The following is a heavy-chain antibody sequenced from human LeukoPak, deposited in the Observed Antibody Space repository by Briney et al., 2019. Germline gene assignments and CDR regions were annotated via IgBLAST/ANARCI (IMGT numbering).Heavy chain of an antibody. CDR3: ANPEWLLPSYYYYGLDV. Sequence: PGGSLRLSCAASGFTFSSYAVSWVRQAPGKGLEWLSSIRGSGVSTYYADFVKGRFTISRDNSKNTLYLQMDSLRVEDTAVYYCANPEWLLPSYYYYGLDVWGQGTTVTVSS. D-gene: IGHD3-3*01. CDR2: IRGSGVST. V-gene: IGHV3-23*01. J-gene: IGHJ6*02. CDR1: GFTFSSYA.